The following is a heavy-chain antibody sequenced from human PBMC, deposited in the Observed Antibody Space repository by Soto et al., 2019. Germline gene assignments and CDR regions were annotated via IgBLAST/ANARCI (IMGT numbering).Heavy chain of an antibody. J-gene: IGHJ4*02. Sequence: VGSLRLSCAASGFTFTRYSMNWVRQAPGKGLEWVSSISSTTNYIYYGDSMKGRFTISRDNAKNSLYLEMNSLRAGDKAVYYCARESEDLTSNFDYWGQGTLVTVSS. V-gene: IGHV3-21*06. CDR2: ISSTTNYI. CDR3: ARESEDLTSNFDY. CDR1: GFTFTRYS.